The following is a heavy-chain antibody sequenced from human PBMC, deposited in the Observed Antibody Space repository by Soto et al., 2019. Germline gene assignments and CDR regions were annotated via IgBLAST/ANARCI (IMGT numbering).Heavy chain of an antibody. CDR3: ARDVGPAVTTPYDY. D-gene: IGHD4-17*01. J-gene: IGHJ4*02. Sequence: GGSLRLSCAASGFTFGSYAMHWVRQAPGKGLEWVAGISYDGSIKYYGDSVKGRFSVSRDNSKNTLYLQMNSLRPEDTAVDYCARDVGPAVTTPYDYWGQGTLVTVSS. CDR2: ISYDGSIK. CDR1: GFTFGSYA. V-gene: IGHV3-30-3*01.